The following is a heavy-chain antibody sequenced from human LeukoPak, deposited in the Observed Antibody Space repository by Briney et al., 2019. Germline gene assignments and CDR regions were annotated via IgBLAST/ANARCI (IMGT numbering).Heavy chain of an antibody. CDR1: GYTFTSYG. D-gene: IGHD3-10*01. V-gene: IGHV1-18*01. CDR2: ISAYNGNT. CDR3: ARVMEAASFGGNDY. Sequence: ASVKVSCKASGYTFTSYGISWVRQAPGQGLKWMGWISAYNGNTNYAQKLQGRVTMTTDTSTSTAYMELRSLRSDDTAVYYCARVMEAASFGGNDYWGQGTLVTVSS. J-gene: IGHJ4*02.